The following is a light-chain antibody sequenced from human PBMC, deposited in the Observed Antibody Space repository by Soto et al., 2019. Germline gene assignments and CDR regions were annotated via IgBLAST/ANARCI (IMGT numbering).Light chain of an antibody. V-gene: IGLV1-40*01. CDR3: QSYDNSLSHVV. Sequence: QSVLTQPPSVSGAPGQRVTIPCTGSNSNIGSFYDVHWYQQLPGTVPKLLIYGDNNRPSGVPDRFSGSKSGTLASLAITGLQAEDEADYYCQSYDNSLSHVVFGGGTKVTVL. J-gene: IGLJ2*01. CDR2: GDN. CDR1: NSNIGSFYD.